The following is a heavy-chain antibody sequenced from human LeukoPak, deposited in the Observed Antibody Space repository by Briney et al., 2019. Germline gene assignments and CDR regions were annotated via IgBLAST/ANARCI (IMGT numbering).Heavy chain of an antibody. V-gene: IGHV4-61*01. D-gene: IGHD2-2*01. CDR1: GGSVSSGSYY. J-gene: IGHJ5*02. CDR3: ARVWYCSSTGCSRWGWFDP. Sequence: SETLSLTCTVSGGSVSSGSYYWSWIRQPPGKGLEWIGYIYYSGSTNYNPSLKSRVTISVDTSKNQFSLKLSSVTAADTAVYYCARVWYCSSTGCSRWGWFDPWGQGTLVTVSS. CDR2: IYYSGST.